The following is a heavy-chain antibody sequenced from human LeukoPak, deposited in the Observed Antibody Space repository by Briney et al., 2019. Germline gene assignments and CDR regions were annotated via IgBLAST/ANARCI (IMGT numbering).Heavy chain of an antibody. D-gene: IGHD3-16*02. CDR1: GGSFSGYY. Sequence: SETLSLTCAVYGGSFSGYYWSWIRQPPGKGLEWIGEINHSGSTNYNPSLKSRVTISVDTSKNQFSLKLSSVTAADTAVYYCARRAKYDYVWGSYRYSWFDPWGQGTLVTVSS. CDR3: ARRAKYDYVWGSYRYSWFDP. V-gene: IGHV4-34*01. CDR2: INHSGST. J-gene: IGHJ5*02.